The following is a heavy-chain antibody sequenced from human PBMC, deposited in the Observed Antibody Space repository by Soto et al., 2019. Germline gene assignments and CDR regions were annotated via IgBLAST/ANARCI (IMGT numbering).Heavy chain of an antibody. Sequence: SETLSLTCAVSGGSISSGGYSWSWIRQPPGKGLEWIGYIYHSGSTYYNPSLKSRVTISVDRSKNQFSLKLSSVTAADTAVYYCARGNLELDDNWFDPWGQGTLVTVSS. V-gene: IGHV4-30-2*01. CDR1: GGSISSGGYS. CDR3: ARGNLELDDNWFDP. CDR2: IYHSGST. J-gene: IGHJ5*02. D-gene: IGHD1-7*01.